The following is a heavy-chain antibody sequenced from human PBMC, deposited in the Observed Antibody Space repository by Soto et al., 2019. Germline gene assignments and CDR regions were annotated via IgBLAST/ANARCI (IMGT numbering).Heavy chain of an antibody. J-gene: IGHJ6*02. CDR3: ARQDPGRYYYYGMDV. Sequence: GESLKISCKGSGYSFTSYWIGWVRQMPGKGLEWMGIIYPGDSDTRYSPSFQGQVTISADKSISTAYLQWSSLKASDTAMYYCARQDPGRYYYYGMDVWGQGTTVTVSS. V-gene: IGHV5-51*01. CDR1: GYSFTSYW. D-gene: IGHD1-1*01. CDR2: IYPGDSDT.